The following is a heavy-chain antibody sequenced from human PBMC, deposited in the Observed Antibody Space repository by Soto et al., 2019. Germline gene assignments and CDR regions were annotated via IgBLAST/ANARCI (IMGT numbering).Heavy chain of an antibody. D-gene: IGHD5-18*01. CDR1: GYTFTSYG. CDR3: ARVKYSPPYYCYYGMDV. Sequence: QVPLVQSGAEVKKPGASVKVSCKASGYTFTSYGISWVRQAPGQGLEWMGWISAYNGNTNYAQKLQGRVTMTTDTSTSTAYMELRSLRSADTAVYYCARVKYSPPYYCYYGMDVWGQGTTVTVSS. CDR2: ISAYNGNT. J-gene: IGHJ6*02. V-gene: IGHV1-18*01.